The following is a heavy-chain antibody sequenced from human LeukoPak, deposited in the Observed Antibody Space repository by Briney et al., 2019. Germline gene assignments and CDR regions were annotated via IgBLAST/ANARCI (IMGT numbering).Heavy chain of an antibody. V-gene: IGHV3-23*01. D-gene: IGHD3-22*01. CDR1: GFTFSIYA. CDR3: TRGRPNYYGSDGHYYRLNGDY. Sequence: PGGSLRLSCAASGFTFSIYAMSWVRQAPGKGLEWVSSISSKGKLTFYADSVKGRFTISRDNSESTLYLQMNILRAEDTAIYYCTRGRPNYYGSDGHYYRLNGDYWGQRTLVSVPT. J-gene: IGHJ4*02. CDR2: ISSKGKLT.